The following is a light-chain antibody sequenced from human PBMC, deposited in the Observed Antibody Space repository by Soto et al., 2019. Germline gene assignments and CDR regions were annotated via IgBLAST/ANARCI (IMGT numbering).Light chain of an antibody. Sequence: EIALTQYPGALSLSPGERATLSCRASQSVSSSYLAWYQQKPSQAPRHLIYGASSMTTGIPDRFSGSGSGTDFTLTTGRLEPEDVAAYYCEQYGSSLMSTVGQGTNLEIK. V-gene: IGKV3-20*01. CDR1: QSVSSSY. J-gene: IGKJ2*01. CDR2: GAS. CDR3: EQYGSSLMST.